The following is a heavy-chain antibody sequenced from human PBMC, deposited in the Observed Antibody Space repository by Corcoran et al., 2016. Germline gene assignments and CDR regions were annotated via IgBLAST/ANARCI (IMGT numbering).Heavy chain of an antibody. Sequence: EVQLVESGGGLVQPGRSLRLSCTASGFTFGDYAMSWFRQAPGKGLEWVGFIRSKAYGGTTEYAASVQGRFTIARDDSKSIAYLQMNSLKTQDTAVYDRTRECSYDFVCGPLDYFDSWGQGTLGTVSS. J-gene: IGHJ4*02. CDR2: IRSKAYGGTT. D-gene: IGHD3-3*01. CDR1: GFTFGDYA. V-gene: IGHV3-49*03. CDR3: TRECSYDFVCGPLDYFDS.